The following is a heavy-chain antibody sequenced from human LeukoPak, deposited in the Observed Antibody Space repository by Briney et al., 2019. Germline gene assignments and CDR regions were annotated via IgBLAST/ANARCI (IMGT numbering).Heavy chain of an antibody. CDR1: GGSISSYY. V-gene: IGHV4-59*01. CDR3: ASTYYYDSSGYFVY. J-gene: IGHJ4*02. Sequence: PLETLSLTCPVSGGSISSYYWSWIRQPPGKGLEWIGYIYYSGSTNYNPSLKSRVTISVDTSKNQFSLKLSSVTAADTAVYYCASTYYYDSSGYFVYWGQGTLVTVSS. CDR2: IYYSGST. D-gene: IGHD3-22*01.